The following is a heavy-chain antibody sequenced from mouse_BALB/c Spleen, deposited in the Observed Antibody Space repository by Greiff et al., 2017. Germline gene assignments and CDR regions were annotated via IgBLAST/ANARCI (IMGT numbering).Heavy chain of an antibody. J-gene: IGHJ4*01. D-gene: IGHD1-2*01. V-gene: IGHV1S81*02. Sequence: QVQLKESGAELVKPGASVKLSCKASGYTFTSYYMYWVKQRPGQGLEWIGEINPSNGGTNFNEKFKSKATLTVDKSSSTAYMQLSSLTSEDSAVYYCSLYGYYAMDYWGQGTSVTVSS. CDR2: INPSNGGT. CDR1: GYTFTSYY. CDR3: SLYGYYAMDY.